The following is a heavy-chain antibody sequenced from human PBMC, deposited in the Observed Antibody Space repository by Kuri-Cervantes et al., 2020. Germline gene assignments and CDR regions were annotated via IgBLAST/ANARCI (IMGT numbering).Heavy chain of an antibody. CDR1: GFTFSSYA. V-gene: IGHV3-23*01. CDR2: ISGSGGST. Sequence: GGSLRLSCAASGFTFSSYAMSWVRQAPGKGLEWVSAISGSGGSTYYADSVKGRFTISRDNSKNTLYLQMNSLRAEDTAVYYCAKALAMYYHGSGRMGYWGQGTLVTVSS. CDR3: AKALAMYYHGSGRMGY. D-gene: IGHD3-10*01. J-gene: IGHJ4*02.